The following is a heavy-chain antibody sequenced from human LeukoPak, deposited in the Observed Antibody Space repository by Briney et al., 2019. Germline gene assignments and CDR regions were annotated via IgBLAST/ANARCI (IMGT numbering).Heavy chain of an antibody. V-gene: IGHV3-23*01. CDR3: IVFGDSNH. CDR1: GFTFSSYA. Sequence: GGSLRLPCAASGFTFSSYAMSWVRQAPGKGLEWVSAISGSGGSTYYADSVKGRFTISRDTSKNTLYLQINSLRVEDTAVYYCIVFGDSNHWGQGTLVTVSS. D-gene: IGHD4-17*01. CDR2: ISGSGGST. J-gene: IGHJ5*02.